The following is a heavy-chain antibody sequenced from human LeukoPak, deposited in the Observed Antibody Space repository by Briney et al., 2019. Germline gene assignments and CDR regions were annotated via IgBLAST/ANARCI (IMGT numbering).Heavy chain of an antibody. CDR3: ARDPLFTNSGSSSWFFDY. Sequence: PGGSLGLSCAASGFTFSSYAMHWVRQAPGKGLEWVAVISYDGRNKYYADSVKGRFTISRDSSKNTLYLQMNSLRAEDTAVYYCARDPLFTNSGSSSWFFDYWGQGTLVTVSS. CDR1: GFTFSSYA. CDR2: ISYDGRNK. D-gene: IGHD6-13*01. V-gene: IGHV3-30*04. J-gene: IGHJ4*02.